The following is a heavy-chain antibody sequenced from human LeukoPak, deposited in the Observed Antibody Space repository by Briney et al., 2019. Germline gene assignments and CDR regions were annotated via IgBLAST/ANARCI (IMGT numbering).Heavy chain of an antibody. Sequence: SETLSLTCTISGGSISIGGYYWSWIRQHPGKALEWIGYIYYSGSTYYNPSLKSRVTMSVDTSKNQFSLKLSSVTAAVSAVYYCARYKVGYFDYWGQGTRVTVSS. D-gene: IGHD1-1*01. V-gene: IGHV4-31*03. CDR1: GGSISIGGYY. J-gene: IGHJ4*02. CDR3: ARYKVGYFDY. CDR2: IYYSGST.